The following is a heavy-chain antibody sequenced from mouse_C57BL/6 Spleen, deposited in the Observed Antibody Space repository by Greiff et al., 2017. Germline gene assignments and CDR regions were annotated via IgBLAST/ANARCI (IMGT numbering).Heavy chain of an antibody. CDR3: AREDYYGSSTWFAY. CDR2: IDPSSSYT. Sequence: VQLQQPGAELVRPGTSVKLSCKASGYTFTSYWMHWVKQRPGQGLVWIGVIDPSSSYTNYNQKFKGKATLTVDTSSSTAYMQLSSLTSEDSAVYYCAREDYYGSSTWFAYWGQGTLVTVSA. V-gene: IGHV1-59*01. J-gene: IGHJ3*01. CDR1: GYTFTSYW. D-gene: IGHD1-1*01.